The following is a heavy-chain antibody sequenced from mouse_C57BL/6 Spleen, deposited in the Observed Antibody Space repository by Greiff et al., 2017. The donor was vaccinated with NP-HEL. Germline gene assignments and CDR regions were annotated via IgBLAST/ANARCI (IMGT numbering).Heavy chain of an antibody. CDR1: GYSFTGYY. CDR2: INPSTGGT. D-gene: IGHD2-1*01. V-gene: IGHV1-42*01. Sequence: VQLQQSGPELVKPGASVKISCKASGYSFTGYYMNWVKQSPEKSLEWIGEINPSTGGTTYNQKFKAKATLTVDKSSSTAYMQLKSLTSEDSAVYYCARAREDYYGGDYWGQGTTLTVSS. J-gene: IGHJ2*01. CDR3: ARAREDYYGGDY.